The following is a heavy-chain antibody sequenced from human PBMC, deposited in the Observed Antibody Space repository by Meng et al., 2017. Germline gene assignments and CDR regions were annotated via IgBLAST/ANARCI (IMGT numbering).Heavy chain of an antibody. CDR1: GFTFSSYW. D-gene: IGHD4-23*01. V-gene: IGHV3-7*01. CDR3: AREPGGAYGGNSYYFDY. J-gene: IGHJ4*02. Sequence: GGSLRLSCAASGFTFSSYWMSWVRQAPGKGLEWVANIKQDGSEKYYVDSVKGRFTISRDNAKNSLYLQMNSLRAEDTAVYYCAREPGGAYGGNSYYFDYWGQGTLVTVSS. CDR2: IKQDGSEK.